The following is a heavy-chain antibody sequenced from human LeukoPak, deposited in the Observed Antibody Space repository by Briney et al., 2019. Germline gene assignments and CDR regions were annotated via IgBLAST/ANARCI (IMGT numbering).Heavy chain of an antibody. CDR1: GDSVASYY. Sequence: SETLPLTCTVSGDSVASYYWSWIRQPPGKSLEWIGYIFYGGDINYNPSLKSRVTMSVDTSKNQFSLKLSSVTAADTAVYYCARDPDASGAGYWGQGTMVTVSS. CDR2: IFYGGDI. V-gene: IGHV4-59*02. D-gene: IGHD3-10*01. CDR3: ARDPDASGAGY. J-gene: IGHJ3*01.